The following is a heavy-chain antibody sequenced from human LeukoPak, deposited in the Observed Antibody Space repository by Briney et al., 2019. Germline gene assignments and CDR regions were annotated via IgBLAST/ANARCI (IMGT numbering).Heavy chain of an antibody. D-gene: IGHD2-21*01. CDR3: ARDGLFGTPDYYYYYMDV. CDR1: GYTFTGYY. J-gene: IGHJ6*03. Sequence: ASVKVSCKASGYTFTGYYMHWVRQAPGQGLEWMGWINPNSGGTNYAQKFQGRVTMTRDTSISTAYMELSKLRSDDTAVYYCARDGLFGTPDYYYYYMDVWGKGTTVTVSS. CDR2: INPNSGGT. V-gene: IGHV1-2*02.